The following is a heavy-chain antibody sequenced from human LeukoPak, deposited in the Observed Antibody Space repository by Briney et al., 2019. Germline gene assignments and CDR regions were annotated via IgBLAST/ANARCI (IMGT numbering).Heavy chain of an antibody. CDR2: ISYDGSNK. CDR3: AKEDSKIAVAGFYYYYYGMDV. V-gene: IGHV3-30*18. CDR1: GFTFSSYG. J-gene: IGHJ6*02. D-gene: IGHD6-19*01. Sequence: PGGSLRLSCAASGFTFSSYGMHWVRQAPGKGLEWVAVISYDGSNKYYADSVKGRFTISRDSSKNTLYLQMNSLRAEDTAVYYCAKEDSKIAVAGFYYYYYGMDVWGQGTTVTVSS.